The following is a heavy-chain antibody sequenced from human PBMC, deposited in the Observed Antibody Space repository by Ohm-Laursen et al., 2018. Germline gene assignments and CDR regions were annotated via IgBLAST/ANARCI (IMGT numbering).Heavy chain of an antibody. CDR3: ARTYSRFDY. J-gene: IGHJ4*02. V-gene: IGHV4-59*11. Sequence: PSETLSLTCAVSGASINSHHWSFIRQPPGKGLEWIAFVYYSGSTYYNPSLKSRVSMSVDTSNNQFSLQLSSVTAADTAVYYCARTYSRFDYWGQGTLVTVSS. CDR1: GASINSHH. CDR2: VYYSGST. D-gene: IGHD6-13*01.